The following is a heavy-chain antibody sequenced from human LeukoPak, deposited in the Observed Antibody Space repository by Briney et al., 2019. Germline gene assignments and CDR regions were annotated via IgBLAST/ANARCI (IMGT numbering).Heavy chain of an antibody. CDR3: AKAGSGSINPYYYMDV. CDR1: GFTFSSYA. V-gene: IGHV3-23*01. CDR2: ISGSGGYT. J-gene: IGHJ6*03. D-gene: IGHD3-3*01. Sequence: PGGSLRLSCAVSGFTFSSYAMSWVRQAPGKGLEWVSAISGSGGYTDYADSVKGRSTISRDNSKNTLYLQMNSLRDEDTAVYYCAKAGSGSINPYYYMDVSGKGTTVTVYS.